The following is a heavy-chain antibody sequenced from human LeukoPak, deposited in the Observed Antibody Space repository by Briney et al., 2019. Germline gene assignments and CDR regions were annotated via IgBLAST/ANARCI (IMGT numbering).Heavy chain of an antibody. CDR1: GFTFRNYG. Sequence: GGSLRLSCAASGFTFRNYGMHWVRQAPVKGLEWVAVIWNDGSNKYYGDSVKGRFTISRDNSKNTLSLQMNSLRAEDTAVYYCGRRDDGSGSFYNGLDTFDIWGLGTMVTVSS. CDR3: GRRDDGSGSFYNGLDTFDI. D-gene: IGHD3-10*01. J-gene: IGHJ3*02. V-gene: IGHV3-33*01. CDR2: IWNDGSNK.